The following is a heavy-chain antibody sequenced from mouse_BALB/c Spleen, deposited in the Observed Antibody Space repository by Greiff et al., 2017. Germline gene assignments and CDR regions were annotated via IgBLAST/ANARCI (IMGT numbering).Heavy chain of an antibody. D-gene: IGHD2-4*01. CDR1: GYTFTSYY. V-gene: IGHV1S81*02. CDR3: TRPLYDYDDGYYFDY. Sequence: QVHVKQSGAELVKPGASVKLSCKASGYTFTSYYMYWVKQRPGQGLEWIGEINPSNGGTNFNEKFKSKATLTVDKSSSTAYMQLSSLTSEDSAVYYCTRPLYDYDDGYYFDYWGQGTTLTVSS. J-gene: IGHJ2*01. CDR2: INPSNGGT.